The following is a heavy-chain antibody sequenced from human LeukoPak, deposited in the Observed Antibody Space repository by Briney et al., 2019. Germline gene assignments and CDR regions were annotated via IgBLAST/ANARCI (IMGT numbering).Heavy chain of an antibody. D-gene: IGHD6-13*01. CDR3: ARDLDSSSWWNWFDP. CDR2: IKQDGSER. V-gene: IGHV3-7*01. J-gene: IGHJ5*02. CDR1: GFTFSSHA. Sequence: GGSLRLSCAASGFTFSSHAMYWVRQAPGKGLEWVANIKQDGSERKYVDSVKGRFTISRDNAENSLYLQMNSLRVEDTAMYYCARDLDSSSWWNWFDPWGQGTLVTVSS.